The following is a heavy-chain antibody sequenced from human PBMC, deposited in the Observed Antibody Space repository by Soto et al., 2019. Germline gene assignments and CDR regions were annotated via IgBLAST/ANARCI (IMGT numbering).Heavy chain of an antibody. CDR1: GFTVTSNY. V-gene: IGHV3-53*01. CDR3: ERDKS. CDR2: IYSGGTT. Sequence: PAGSLRLSCAASGFTVTSNYMSWVRQAPGKGLEWVSVIYSGGTTYYTDSVKGRFTISRDSSKNTLYLQMSSLRAEDTAVYYCERDKSWGPGTLVTVSS. J-gene: IGHJ5*02.